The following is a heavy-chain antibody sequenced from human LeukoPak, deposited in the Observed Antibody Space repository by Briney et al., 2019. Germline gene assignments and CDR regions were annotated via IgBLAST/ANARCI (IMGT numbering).Heavy chain of an antibody. V-gene: IGHV1-18*01. J-gene: IGHJ3*02. Sequence: APVKVSCKVSGYTLTELSMHWVRQAPGKGLEWMGWISAYNGNTNYAQKLQGRVTMTTDTSTSTAYMELRSLRSDDTAVYYCAFQVGAIRAFDIWGQGTMVTVSS. CDR1: GYTLTELS. CDR2: ISAYNGNT. D-gene: IGHD1-26*01. CDR3: AFQVGAIRAFDI.